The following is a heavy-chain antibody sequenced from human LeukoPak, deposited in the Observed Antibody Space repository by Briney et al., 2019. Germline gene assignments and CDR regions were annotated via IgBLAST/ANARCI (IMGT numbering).Heavy chain of an antibody. Sequence: SETLSLTCTVSGGSISSYYWSWIRQPPGKGLEWLGYIYYSGSTNYNPSLKSRVTISVDTSKNQFSLKLSSVTAADTAVYYCARDLPSSGYYSGQSYYYYGMDVWGQGTTVTVSS. CDR1: GGSISSYY. CDR2: IYYSGST. CDR3: ARDLPSSGYYSGQSYYYYGMDV. J-gene: IGHJ6*02. V-gene: IGHV4-59*01. D-gene: IGHD3-22*01.